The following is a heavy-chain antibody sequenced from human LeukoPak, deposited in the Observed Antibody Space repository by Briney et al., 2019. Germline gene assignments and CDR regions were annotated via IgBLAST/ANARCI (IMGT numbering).Heavy chain of an antibody. Sequence: GESLKISCKGSGYSFTSYWIGWVRQMPGKGLEWMGIIYPSDSDTRYSPSFQGQVTISADKSISTAYLQWSSLKASDTAMYYCARQLPGVSSAFDIWGQGTMVITVSS. CDR3: ARQLPGVSSAFDI. D-gene: IGHD5/OR15-5a*01. CDR2: IYPSDSDT. J-gene: IGHJ3*02. CDR1: GYSFTSYW. V-gene: IGHV5-51*01.